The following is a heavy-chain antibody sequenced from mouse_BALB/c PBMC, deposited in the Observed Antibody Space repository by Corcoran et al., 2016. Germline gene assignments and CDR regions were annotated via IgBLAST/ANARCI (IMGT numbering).Heavy chain of an antibody. D-gene: IGHD2-4*01. CDR3: ARRYDYDGEVWFAY. CDR2: INPNNGGT. CDR1: GYTFTDYH. J-gene: IGHJ3*01. Sequence: EVLLQQSGPELVKPGASVKIPCKASGYTFTDYHMDWVKQSHGKSLEWIGDINPNNGGTIYNQKFKGKATLTVDKSSSTAYMELRSLTSEDTAVYYCARRYDYDGEVWFAYWGQGTLVTVSA. V-gene: IGHV1-18*01.